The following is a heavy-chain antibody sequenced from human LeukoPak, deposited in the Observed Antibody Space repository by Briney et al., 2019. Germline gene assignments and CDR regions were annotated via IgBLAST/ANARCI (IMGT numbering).Heavy chain of an antibody. Sequence: GGSVSLSCAVSGHTFRKYDMTCVRRSPGGGGGWVSAISGSGDCKYYADSVKGRFTISRDNSKNTLYLQMNSLRAEDTAVYYCAKVGSCSYFDYWGQGTLVTVSS. CDR1: GHTFRKYD. CDR2: ISGSGDCK. CDR3: AKVGSCSYFDY. D-gene: IGHD2-15*01. J-gene: IGHJ4*02. V-gene: IGHV3-23*01.